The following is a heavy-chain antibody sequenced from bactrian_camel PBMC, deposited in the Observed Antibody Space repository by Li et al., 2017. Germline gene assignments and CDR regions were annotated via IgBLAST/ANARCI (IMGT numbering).Heavy chain of an antibody. J-gene: IGHJ4*01. Sequence: VQLVESGGGSAQAGGSLTLSCSASKDALMYMAWFRQAPGQKREAVAAISTGGSSTMYVDSVKGRFTISRESGKNTVHLQMNSLIPEDTGVYYCAGDRQYGAWYMESEYRYWGRGTQVTVS. CDR3: AGDRQYGAWYMESEYRY. D-gene: IGHD6*01. CDR1: KDALMY. V-gene: IGHV3S53*01. CDR2: ISTGGSST.